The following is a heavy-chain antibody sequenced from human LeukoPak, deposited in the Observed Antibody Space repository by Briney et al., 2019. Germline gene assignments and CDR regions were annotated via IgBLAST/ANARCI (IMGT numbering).Heavy chain of an antibody. Sequence: GGSLRLSCIASGFALSHHGMHWVRQPPGKGLEWVAFVRYDGSDKYYADSVKGRFTVSRDNSNNALDLQMNTLTVEDTAVYYCARALSSTGGSYYFDSWGQGTLVTVSS. V-gene: IGHV3-30*02. CDR2: VRYDGSDK. J-gene: IGHJ4*02. D-gene: IGHD1-14*01. CDR1: GFALSHHG. CDR3: ARALSSTGGSYYFDS.